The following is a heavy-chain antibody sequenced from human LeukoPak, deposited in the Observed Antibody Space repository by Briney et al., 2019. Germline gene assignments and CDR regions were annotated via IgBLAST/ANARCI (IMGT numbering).Heavy chain of an antibody. D-gene: IGHD3-10*02. Sequence: ASVKVSCKASGGTFSSYAISWVRQAPGQGLEWMGGIIPIFGTANYAQKFQGRVTITADESTSTAYMELSSLRSEDTAVYYCATSLSGVAAGYYYGMDVWGQGTTVTFSS. CDR2: IIPIFGTA. J-gene: IGHJ6*02. CDR3: ATSLSGVAAGYYYGMDV. V-gene: IGHV1-69*13. CDR1: GGTFSSYA.